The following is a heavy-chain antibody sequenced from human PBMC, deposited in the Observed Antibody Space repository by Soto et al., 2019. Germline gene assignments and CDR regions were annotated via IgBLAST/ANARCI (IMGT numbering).Heavy chain of an antibody. CDR2: IKSGGTT. V-gene: IGHV3-15*01. J-gene: IGHJ4*01. Sequence: EVQMVESEGGLVEPGGSLRLSCAASGFTFIAAWMNWVRQAPGKGLEWVGHIKSGGTTDYAAPVRGRFTILRDDSKNTVYLQMSSLKTEDTAVYYCAADTPGFGQGEFEYWGQEPWSPSPQ. D-gene: IGHD3-3*01. CDR1: GFTFIAAW. CDR3: AADTPGFGQGEFEY.